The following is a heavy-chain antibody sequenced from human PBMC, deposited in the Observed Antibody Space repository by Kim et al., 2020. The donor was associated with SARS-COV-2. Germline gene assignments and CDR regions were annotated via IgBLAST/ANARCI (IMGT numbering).Heavy chain of an antibody. J-gene: IGHJ4*02. CDR3: ARDVGSNSLDYFDY. D-gene: IGHD1-1*01. CDR2: ITASGRDT. Sequence: GGSLRLSCEAFDFTFRNYAMNWVRQAPGKGLEWVSAITASGRDTYYAGSVKGRFTISRDNSKNSLYLQLDSLRGGDTAIYYCARDVGSNSLDYFDYWGLGTLVTVSS. CDR1: DFTFRNYA. V-gene: IGHV3-23*01.